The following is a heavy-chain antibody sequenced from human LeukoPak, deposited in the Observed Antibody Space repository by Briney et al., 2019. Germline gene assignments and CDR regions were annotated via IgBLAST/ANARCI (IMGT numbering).Heavy chain of an antibody. CDR2: ISWNSGSI. D-gene: IGHD3-22*01. J-gene: IGHJ4*02. Sequence: GGSLRLSCAASGFTFDDYAMHWVRQAPGKGLGWVSGISWNSGSIGYADSVKGRFTISRDNAKNSLYLQMNSLRAEDMALYYCAKTPLPYYYDSSGYFDYWGQGTLVTVSS. CDR1: GFTFDDYA. V-gene: IGHV3-9*03. CDR3: AKTPLPYYYDSSGYFDY.